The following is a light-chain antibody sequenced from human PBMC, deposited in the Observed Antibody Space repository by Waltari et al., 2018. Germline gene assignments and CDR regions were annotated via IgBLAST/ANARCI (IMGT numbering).Light chain of an antibody. Sequence: QSVLTQPPSVSGAPGQRVTISCTGSSPNTGANYDVPWYQQLPRTAPKLLIHGNSNRPSGVPDRFSGSKSGTSASLAITGLQAEDEADYYCQTYDSNLSGVVFGGGTKLTVL. CDR2: GNS. CDR1: SPNTGANYD. CDR3: QTYDSNLSGVV. J-gene: IGLJ3*02. V-gene: IGLV1-40*01.